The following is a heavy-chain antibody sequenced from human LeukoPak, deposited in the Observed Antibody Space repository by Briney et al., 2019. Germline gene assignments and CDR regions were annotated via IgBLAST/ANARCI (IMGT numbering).Heavy chain of an antibody. J-gene: IGHJ4*02. V-gene: IGHV3-15*01. CDR2: IKSKTDGGTT. CDR3: TTNSYGDYFDY. Sequence: GGSLRLSCAASGFTFSNAWMSWVRQAPGKGLEWVGRIKSKTDGGTTDYAAPVKGRFTISRDDSKNMLYLQMNSLKTEDTAVYYCTTNSYGDYFDYWGQGTLVTVSS. CDR1: GFTFSNAW. D-gene: IGHD5-18*01.